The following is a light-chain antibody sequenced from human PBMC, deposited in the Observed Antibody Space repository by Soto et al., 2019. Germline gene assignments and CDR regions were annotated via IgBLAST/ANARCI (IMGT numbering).Light chain of an antibody. J-gene: IGKJ5*01. CDR1: QSLRHSNGNNY. CDR3: MQARQTPIT. CDR2: LGS. V-gene: IGKV2-28*01. Sequence: DILMTQSPVSLPFTPGEPASISCRSSQSLRHSNGNNYLDWYLQKPGQSPQVLIYLGSIRASGVPDRFSGSGSGTDFTLKISRVEAEDVGVYYCMQARQTPITFGQGTRLEIK.